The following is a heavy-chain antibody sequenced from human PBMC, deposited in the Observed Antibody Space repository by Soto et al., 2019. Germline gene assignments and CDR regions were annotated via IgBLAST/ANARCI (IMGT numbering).Heavy chain of an antibody. D-gene: IGHD3-3*01. J-gene: IGHJ4*02. V-gene: IGHV2-5*01. CDR3: AHSVTIFGVVIIEYYFDY. Sequence: QITLKESGPTLVKPTQTLTLTCTFSGFSLSTSGVGVGWIRQPPGKALEGLALIYWNDDKRYSPSLKSRLTITKDHTKNQVVLTMTNMDPVDTATYYCAHSVTIFGVVIIEYYFDYWGQGTLVTVSS. CDR2: IYWNDDK. CDR1: GFSLSTSGVG.